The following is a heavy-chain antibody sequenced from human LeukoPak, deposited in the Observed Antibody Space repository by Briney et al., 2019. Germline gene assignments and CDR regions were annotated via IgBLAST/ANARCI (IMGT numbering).Heavy chain of an antibody. D-gene: IGHD4-17*01. CDR2: INPNSGGT. CDR1: GYTFTGY. Sequence: GASVKVSCKTSGYTFTGYMHWVRQAPGQGLEWMGWINPNSGGTNYAQKFQGRVTMTRDTSISTAYMELSRLRSDDTAVYYCANHDYGDFVGAWGQGTLVTVSS. V-gene: IGHV1-2*02. J-gene: IGHJ5*02. CDR3: ANHDYGDFVGA.